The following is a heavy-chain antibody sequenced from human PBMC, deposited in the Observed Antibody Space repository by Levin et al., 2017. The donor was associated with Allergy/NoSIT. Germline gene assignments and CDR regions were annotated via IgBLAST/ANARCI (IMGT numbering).Heavy chain of an antibody. Sequence: GESLKISCAASGFTFSSYAMSWVRQAPGKGLEWVSAISGSGGSTYYADSVKGRFTISRDNSKNTLYLQMNSLRAEDTAVYYCAKDLLSPPMGPYVNWFDPWGQGTLVTVSS. CDR3: AKDLLSPPMGPYVNWFDP. CDR2: ISGSGGST. D-gene: IGHD1-26*01. V-gene: IGHV3-23*01. J-gene: IGHJ5*02. CDR1: GFTFSSYA.